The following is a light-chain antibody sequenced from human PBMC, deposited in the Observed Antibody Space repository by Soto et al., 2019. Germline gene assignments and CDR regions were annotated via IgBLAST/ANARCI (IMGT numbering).Light chain of an antibody. CDR3: QQSYSTPPDT. CDR2: AAS. V-gene: IGKV1-39*01. CDR1: QYISTN. J-gene: IGKJ2*01. Sequence: DIQMTQSPSSLSASVGDRVTITCRASQYISTNLNWYQKKPGKAPNLLIHAASTLHSGVPSRFSGSGSGTYFTLTISSLQPDDFATYYCQQSYSTPPDTFGQGTKLEIK.